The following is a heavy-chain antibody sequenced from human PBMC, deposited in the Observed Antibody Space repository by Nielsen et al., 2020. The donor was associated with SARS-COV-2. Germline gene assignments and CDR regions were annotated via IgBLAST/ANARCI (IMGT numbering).Heavy chain of an antibody. CDR2: IYSGGST. V-gene: IGHV3-66*01. CDR1: GFTVSSNY. J-gene: IGHJ6*02. Sequence: GGSLRLSCAASGFTVSSNYMSWVRQAPGKGLEWVSVIYSGGSTYYADSVKGRFTISRDNSKNTLYLQMNSLRAKDTAVYYCARGTMVRGVINSYYYYYGMDVWGQGTTVTVSS. CDR3: ARGTMVRGVINSYYYYYGMDV. D-gene: IGHD3-10*01.